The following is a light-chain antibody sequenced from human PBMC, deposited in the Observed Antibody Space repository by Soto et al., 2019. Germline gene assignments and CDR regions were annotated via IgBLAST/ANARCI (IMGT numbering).Light chain of an antibody. CDR3: QHCNDWPRT. V-gene: IGKV3-11*01. J-gene: IGKJ2*01. CDR2: GAS. CDR1: QSVSNS. Sequence: EMVLTQSPATLSVSPGERATLSCRASQSVSNSLAWYPQKPGQAPRLLIYGASIGATGIPARFTGSGSGTDFTLTISSLEPEDFAVYYFQHCNDWPRTFGQGTKLDIQ.